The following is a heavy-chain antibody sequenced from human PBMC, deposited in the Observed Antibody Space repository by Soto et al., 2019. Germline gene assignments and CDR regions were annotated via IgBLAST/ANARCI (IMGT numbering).Heavy chain of an antibody. CDR3: ARDVNYDILTGYTKPADY. J-gene: IGHJ4*02. V-gene: IGHV1-8*01. D-gene: IGHD3-9*01. CDR1: RYTFTSYD. CDR2: MNPNSGNT. Sequence: ASVKVSCTASRYTFTSYDSNGVRQATGQGLEWMGWMNPNSGNTGYAQKFQGRVTMTRNTSISTAYMELSSLRSEDTAVYYCARDVNYDILTGYTKPADYWGQGTLVTVSS.